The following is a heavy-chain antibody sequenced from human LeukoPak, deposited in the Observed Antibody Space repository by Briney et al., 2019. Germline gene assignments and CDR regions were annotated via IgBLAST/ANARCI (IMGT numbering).Heavy chain of an antibody. Sequence: SETLSLTCTVSDDSISNYYWIWIRQPPGKGLEWIGYSHYSGNNYYNPSLNSRVTMSVDTSKSQFSLKVTSVTAADTAVYFCGRWTDFPVRAFELWGQGTMVTVSS. J-gene: IGHJ3*01. CDR1: DDSISNYY. CDR3: GRWTDFPVRAFEL. D-gene: IGHD3-3*01. V-gene: IGHV4-59*01. CDR2: SHYSGNN.